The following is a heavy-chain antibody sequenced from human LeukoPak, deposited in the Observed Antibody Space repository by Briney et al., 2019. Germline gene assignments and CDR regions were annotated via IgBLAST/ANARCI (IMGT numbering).Heavy chain of an antibody. CDR1: GGSVSSGTYY. V-gene: IGHV4-61*02. Sequence: SETLSLTCTVSGGSVSSGTYYWSWIRQPAGKRLEWIGRIFSSGNTNCNPSFESRVTISLDTSKNQFSLTLSSVSAADTAVYYCARLWSGSGRPYGMDVWGQGTTVTVSS. D-gene: IGHD3-10*01. J-gene: IGHJ6*02. CDR2: IFSSGNT. CDR3: ARLWSGSGRPYGMDV.